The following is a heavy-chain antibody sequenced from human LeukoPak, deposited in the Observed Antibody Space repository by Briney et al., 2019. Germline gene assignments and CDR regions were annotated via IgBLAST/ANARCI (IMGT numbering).Heavy chain of an antibody. CDR3: ARDQGKRYSSGWYVGFFDY. D-gene: IGHD6-19*01. Sequence: GGSLRLSCAASGFTFSSYEMNWVRQAPGKGLEWVSYISSSGSTIYYADSVKGRFTISRDNAENSLYLQMNSLRAEDTAVYYCARDQGKRYSSGWYVGFFDYWGQGTLVTVSS. J-gene: IGHJ4*02. V-gene: IGHV3-48*03. CDR1: GFTFSSYE. CDR2: ISSSGSTI.